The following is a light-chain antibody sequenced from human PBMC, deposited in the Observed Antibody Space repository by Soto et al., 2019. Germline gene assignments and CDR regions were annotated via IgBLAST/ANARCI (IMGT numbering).Light chain of an antibody. CDR3: CSYAGSSTHYV. CDR2: EGS. V-gene: IGLV2-23*01. Sequence: QSVLTQPASVSGSPGQSITISCTGTSSDVGSYNLVSWYQQYPGKAPKLMIYEGSKRPSGVSNRFSGSKSGNTASLTISGLQAEDEADYYCCSYAGSSTHYVFGTGTKVTVL. CDR1: SSDVGSYNL. J-gene: IGLJ1*01.